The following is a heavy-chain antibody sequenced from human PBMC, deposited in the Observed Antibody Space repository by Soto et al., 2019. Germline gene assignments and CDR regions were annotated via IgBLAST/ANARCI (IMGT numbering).Heavy chain of an antibody. D-gene: IGHD6-13*01. CDR2: IIPIFGTA. CDR3: AGADEENSSSWTTSYYYYGMDV. Sequence: ASVKVSCKASGGTFSSYAISWVRQAPGQGLEWMGGIIPIFGTANYAQKFQGRVTVTADESTSTAYMELSSLRSEDTAVYYCAGADEENSSSWTTSYYYYGMDVWGQGTTVTVSS. CDR1: GGTFSSYA. V-gene: IGHV1-69*13. J-gene: IGHJ6*02.